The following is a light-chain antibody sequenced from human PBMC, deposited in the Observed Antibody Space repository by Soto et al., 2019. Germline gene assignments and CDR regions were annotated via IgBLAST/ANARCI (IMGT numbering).Light chain of an antibody. CDR2: AAS. J-gene: IGKJ1*01. Sequence: EIVLTQSPGTLSLSPGERATLSCRASQSVSSNYLAWYQQNPGQAPRLLIYAASSRATGIPDRFSGSWSGKDFTLTIRRLEPEDFAVYYCQQYGRSPWTFGQGTKVEIK. CDR1: QSVSSNY. CDR3: QQYGRSPWT. V-gene: IGKV3-20*01.